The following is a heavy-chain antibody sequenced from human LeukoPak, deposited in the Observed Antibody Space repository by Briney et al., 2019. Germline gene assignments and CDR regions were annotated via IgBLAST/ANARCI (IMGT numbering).Heavy chain of an antibody. CDR3: ARRHGHGWELLNAFDI. CDR1: GYTFTSYD. CDR2: MNPNSGNT. V-gene: IGHV1-8*01. J-gene: IGHJ3*02. D-gene: IGHD1-26*01. Sequence: ASVKVSCKASGYTFTSYDINWVRQATGQGLEWMGWMNPNSGNTGYAQKFQGRVTMTRNTSISTAYMELSSLRSEDTAVYYCARRHGHGWELLNAFDIWGQGTMVTVSS.